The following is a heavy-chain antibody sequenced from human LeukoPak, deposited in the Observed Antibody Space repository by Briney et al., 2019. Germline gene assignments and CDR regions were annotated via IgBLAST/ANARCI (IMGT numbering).Heavy chain of an antibody. CDR3: ARVSPCSSTSCPDY. Sequence: PGGSLRLXCAASGFTFSSYSMNWVRQAPGKGLEWVSSISSSSSYIYYADSVKGRFTISRDNAKNSLYLQMNSLRAEDTAVYYCARVSPCSSTSCPDYWGQGTLVTVSS. V-gene: IGHV3-21*01. CDR2: ISSSSSYI. D-gene: IGHD2-2*01. CDR1: GFTFSSYS. J-gene: IGHJ4*02.